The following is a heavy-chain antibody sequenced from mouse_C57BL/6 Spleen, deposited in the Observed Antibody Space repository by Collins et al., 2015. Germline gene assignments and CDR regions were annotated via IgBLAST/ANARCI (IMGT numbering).Heavy chain of an antibody. V-gene: IGHV1-64*01. Sequence: QVQLQQPGAELVKPGASVKLSCKASGYTFTSYWMRWVKQRPGQGLEWIGMIHPNSGSTNYNEKFKSKATLTVDKSSSTAYMQLSSLTSEDSAVYYCARSYGNTYWYFDVWGTGTTVTVSS. CDR1: GYTFTSYW. D-gene: IGHD1-1*01. CDR2: IHPNSGST. J-gene: IGHJ1*03. CDR3: ARSYGNTYWYFDV.